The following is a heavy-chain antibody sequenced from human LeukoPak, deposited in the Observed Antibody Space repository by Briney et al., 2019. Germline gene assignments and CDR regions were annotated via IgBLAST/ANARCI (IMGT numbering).Heavy chain of an antibody. Sequence: GASVKVSCKASGGTFSSYAISWVRQAPGQGLEWMGGIIPIFGTANYAQKFQGRVTITADESTSTAYMELSSLRSEDTAVYYCARNFGPTTVVTSDAFDIWGQGTMVTVSS. V-gene: IGHV1-69*13. J-gene: IGHJ3*02. CDR1: GGTFSSYA. CDR3: ARNFGPTTVVTSDAFDI. CDR2: IIPIFGTA. D-gene: IGHD4-23*01.